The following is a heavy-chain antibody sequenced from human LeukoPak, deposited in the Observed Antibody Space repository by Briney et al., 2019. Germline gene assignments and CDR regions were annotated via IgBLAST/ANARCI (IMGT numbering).Heavy chain of an antibody. D-gene: IGHD1-26*01. Sequence: GGSLRLSCAASGFTFSSYEMNWVRQAPGKGLEWVSYISSSGSTIYYADSVKGRFTISRDNAKNSLYLQMNSLRAEDTAVYYCARISASYYEDYYYCMDVWGKGTTVTVSS. CDR2: ISSSGSTI. V-gene: IGHV3-48*03. J-gene: IGHJ6*03. CDR1: GFTFSSYE. CDR3: ARISASYYEDYYYCMDV.